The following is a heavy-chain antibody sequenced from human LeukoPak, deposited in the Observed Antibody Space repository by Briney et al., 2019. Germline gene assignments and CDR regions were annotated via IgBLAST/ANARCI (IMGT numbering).Heavy chain of an antibody. V-gene: IGHV7-4-1*02. D-gene: IGHD3-22*01. CDR1: GYTFTSYA. CDR3: ARHASRGHYYDFDS. Sequence: ASVKVSCKASGYTFTSYAMNWVRQAPGQGLEWMGWINTNTGNPTYAQGFTGRFVFSLDTSVSTAYLQISSLKAEDTAVYYCARHASRGHYYDFDSWGQGALVPVSA. J-gene: IGHJ4*02. CDR2: INTNTGNP.